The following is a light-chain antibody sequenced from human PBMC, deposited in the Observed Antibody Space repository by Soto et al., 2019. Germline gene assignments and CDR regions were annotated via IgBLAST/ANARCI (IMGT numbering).Light chain of an antibody. Sequence: DIPITQSPPSLSASVGDRVTITCQASQDISNYLNWYQQRPGEAPNLLIYDASALAPGVPSRFSGSGSGTDFTLTITSLQPEDAATYYCQQYDHVLRNTFGQGTKLGIK. CDR2: DAS. CDR3: QQYDHVLRNT. CDR1: QDISNY. J-gene: IGKJ2*01. V-gene: IGKV1-33*01.